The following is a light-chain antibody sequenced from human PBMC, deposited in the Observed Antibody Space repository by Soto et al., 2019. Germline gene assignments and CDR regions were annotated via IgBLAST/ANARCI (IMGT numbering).Light chain of an antibody. J-gene: IGKJ3*01. CDR1: QSIGSY. CDR3: HQSYSTLA. V-gene: IGKV1-39*01. CDR2: AAS. Sequence: DIQMTQSPSSLSASVGDRVTITCRASQSIGSYLNRYQQKTGKAPNFLIYAASNLQSGVPSRFSGSGSGTEFTLTISSLQPEDVATYYCHQSYSTLAVGPGTKVDI.